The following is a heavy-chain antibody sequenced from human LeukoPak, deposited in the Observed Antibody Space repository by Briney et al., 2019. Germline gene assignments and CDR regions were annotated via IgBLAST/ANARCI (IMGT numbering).Heavy chain of an antibody. D-gene: IGHD3-22*01. CDR3: AREVHYGSGYNSAEYFQH. Sequence: GASVKVSCKASGYPFASYGISWVRQAPGQGLEWMGWISAYKGNTNYAQKFQGRVTMTRDTSISTAYMELSRLRSDDTAVYYCAREVHYGSGYNSAEYFQHWGQGTLVTVSS. J-gene: IGHJ1*01. CDR1: GYPFASYG. CDR2: ISAYKGNT. V-gene: IGHV1-18*01.